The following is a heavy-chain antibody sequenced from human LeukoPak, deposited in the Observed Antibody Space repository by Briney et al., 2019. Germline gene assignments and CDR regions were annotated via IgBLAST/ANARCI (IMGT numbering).Heavy chain of an antibody. V-gene: IGHV1-2*02. CDR3: ARRSTRETYYEFWSGYS. Sequence: GASVKVSCKASGYTFTDYYMHWVRQAPGQGLEWMGWINPNSGDTNYAQKFQGRVTMTSDTSISTAYMELSRLRPDDTAVYYCARRSTRETYYEFWSGYSGGQGTLVTVSS. D-gene: IGHD3-3*01. CDR2: INPNSGDT. J-gene: IGHJ4*02. CDR1: GYTFTDYY.